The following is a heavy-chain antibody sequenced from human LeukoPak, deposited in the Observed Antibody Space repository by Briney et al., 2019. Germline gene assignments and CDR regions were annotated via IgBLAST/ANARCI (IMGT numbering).Heavy chain of an antibody. V-gene: IGHV4-34*01. J-gene: IGHJ4*02. CDR1: GGSFSGYY. Sequence: SETLSLTCAVYGGSFSGYYWSWIRQPPGKGLEWIGEINHSGSTNYNPSLKSRVTISVDTSKNQFSLKLGSVTAADTAVYYCARGLWTVGYWGQGTLVTVSS. CDR3: ARGLWTVGY. D-gene: IGHD3/OR15-3a*01. CDR2: INHSGST.